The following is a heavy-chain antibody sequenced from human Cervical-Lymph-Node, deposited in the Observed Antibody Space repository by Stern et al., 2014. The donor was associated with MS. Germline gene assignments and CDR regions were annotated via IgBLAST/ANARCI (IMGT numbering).Heavy chain of an antibody. J-gene: IGHJ4*02. CDR2: IWYDEINA. CDR1: GFSFRSYA. Sequence: VHLVESGGGVVQPGRSLRLSCAASGFSFRSYAMHWVRQAPGKGLEWGALIWYDEINAYYAVSVTGRFTISKVKFKNTLDLQMNSLRAENTAVYCCASAYSSSHYYFDYWGQGTLVTVSS. D-gene: IGHD6-13*01. CDR3: ASAYSSSHYYFDY. V-gene: IGHV3-33*01.